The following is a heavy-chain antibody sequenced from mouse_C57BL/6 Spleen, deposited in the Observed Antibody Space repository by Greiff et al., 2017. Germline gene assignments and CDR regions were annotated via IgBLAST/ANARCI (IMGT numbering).Heavy chain of an antibody. CDR1: GFNIKDDY. V-gene: IGHV14-4*01. D-gene: IGHD1-1*01. CDR3: TTWAVVATRDY. CDR2: IDPENGDT. Sequence: VQLQQSGAELVRPGASVKLSCTASGFNIKDDYMHWVKQRPEQGLEWIGWIDPENGDTEYASKFQGKATITADTSSNTAYLQLSSLTSEDTAVYYCTTWAVVATRDYWGQGTTRTVSS. J-gene: IGHJ2*01.